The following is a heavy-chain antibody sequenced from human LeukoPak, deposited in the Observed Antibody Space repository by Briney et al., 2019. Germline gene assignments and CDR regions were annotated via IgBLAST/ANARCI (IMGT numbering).Heavy chain of an antibody. D-gene: IGHD2-8*02. CDR3: ARHCTGDICAAYYFYYYMDV. J-gene: IGHJ6*03. CDR2: ISESGRT. CDR1: GGSISTSSYY. Sequence: PSETLSLTCTVSGGSISTSSYYWGWIRQPPGKGLEWIGSISESGRTYYNPSLKSRVIISVDTSKKHFSLKLSSATAADTAVYYCARHCTGDICAAYYFYYYMDVWGKGTTVTVSS. V-gene: IGHV4-39*02.